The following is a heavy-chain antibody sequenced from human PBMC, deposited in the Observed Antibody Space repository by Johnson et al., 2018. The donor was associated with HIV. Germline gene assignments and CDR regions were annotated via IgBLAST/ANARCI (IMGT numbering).Heavy chain of an antibody. Sequence: VQLVESGGGLVQPGGSLRLSCAVSGFTFSNFAMHWVRQAPGKGLEYVSAISSNGIGTYYANSVDGRFTISRDNDKNTLYLQMNSLRAEDTAVYYCARELRGGHTDAFDIWGQGTMVTVSS. J-gene: IGHJ3*02. D-gene: IGHD5-18*01. CDR1: GFTFSNFA. CDR3: ARELRGGHTDAFDI. CDR2: ISSNGIGT. V-gene: IGHV3-64*01.